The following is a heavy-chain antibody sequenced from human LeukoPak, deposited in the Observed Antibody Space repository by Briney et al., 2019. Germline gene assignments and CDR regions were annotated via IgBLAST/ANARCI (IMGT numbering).Heavy chain of an antibody. J-gene: IGHJ6*02. Sequence: ASVKVSCKASGYTFTGYYMHWVRQAPGQGLEWMGIINPSGGSTSYAQKFQDRVTMTRDTSTSTVYMELSSLKSEDTAVYYCAREDVVLVDAVRYYYYGMDVWGQGTTVTVSS. D-gene: IGHD2-8*01. CDR2: INPSGGST. CDR3: AREDVVLVDAVRYYYYGMDV. V-gene: IGHV1-46*01. CDR1: GYTFTGYY.